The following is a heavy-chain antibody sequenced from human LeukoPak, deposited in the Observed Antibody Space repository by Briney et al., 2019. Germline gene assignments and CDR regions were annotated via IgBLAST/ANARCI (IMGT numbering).Heavy chain of an antibody. V-gene: IGHV3-7*01. D-gene: IGHD5-18*01. CDR1: GFTFSSYW. J-gene: IGHJ4*02. Sequence: PGGSLRLSCAASGFTFSSYWMSWVRQAPGKGLEWVAHIKKDGSEKYYVESVKGRFTISRDNAKSSLYLQMNSLRAEDRAGYYGARDLSGVTGSTYARGIDYWGQGTLVTVSS. CDR2: IKKDGSEK. CDR3: ARDLSGVTGSTYARGIDY.